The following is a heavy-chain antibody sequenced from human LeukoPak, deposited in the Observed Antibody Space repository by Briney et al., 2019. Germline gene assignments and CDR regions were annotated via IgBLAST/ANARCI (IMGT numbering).Heavy chain of an antibody. J-gene: IGHJ6*02. Sequence: SETLSLTCSVSGGSISSYYWSWIRQPPGKGLEWIGYLYYSGSTNSNPSLKSRVTMSVDTSKNQFSLKLRSVTAADTAVYYCAGFHYYDSSGYYRHYYGMDVWGQGTTVTVSS. CDR1: GGSISSYY. CDR3: AGFHYYDSSGYYRHYYGMDV. D-gene: IGHD3-22*01. CDR2: LYYSGST. V-gene: IGHV4-59*01.